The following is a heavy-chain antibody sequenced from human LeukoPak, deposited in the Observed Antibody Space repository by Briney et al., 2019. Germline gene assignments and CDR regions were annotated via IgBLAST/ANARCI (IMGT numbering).Heavy chain of an antibody. V-gene: IGHV3-23*01. J-gene: IGHJ4*02. D-gene: IGHD3-16*01. CDR1: EFAFSHYA. CDR3: VKNGGGGSFDS. CDR2: INTGGEYT. Sequence: GGSLRLSCAASEFAFSHYAMSWVRQAPGKGLEWVSGINTGGEYTYYANSVKGRFTISRDNSKNTLYLQMNSLRAEDTAVYYCVKNGGGGSFDSWGQGTLVTVSS.